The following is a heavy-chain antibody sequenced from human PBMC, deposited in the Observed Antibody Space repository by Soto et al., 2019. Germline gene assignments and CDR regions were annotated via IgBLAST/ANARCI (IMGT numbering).Heavy chain of an antibody. J-gene: IGHJ1*01. D-gene: IGHD3-22*01. CDR1: GGSVSSGSYY. CDR3: ARDGGQYYDSKGEYFQH. Sequence: QVQLQESGPGLVKPSETLSLTCTVSGGSVSSGSYYWSWIRQPPGKGLEWIGYIYYSGSTNYNPTHKSRVTISVDTSKNQFSLKLSSVTAADTAVYYCARDGGQYYDSKGEYFQHWGQGTLVTVSS. V-gene: IGHV4-61*01. CDR2: IYYSGST.